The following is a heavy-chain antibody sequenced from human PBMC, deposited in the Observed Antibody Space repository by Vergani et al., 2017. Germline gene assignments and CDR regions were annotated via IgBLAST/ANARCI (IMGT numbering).Heavy chain of an antibody. D-gene: IGHD6-13*01. Sequence: QVQLQESGPGLVKPSETLSLTCTVSGGSISSYYWSWIRQPPGKGLEWIGYIYYRGSTNYNPSLKSRVPISVDTSKNQFSLKLSSVTAADTAVYYCARSKQQQVGGMDVWGQGTTVTVSS. CDR3: ARSKQQQVGGMDV. J-gene: IGHJ6*02. V-gene: IGHV4-59*01. CDR1: GGSISSYY. CDR2: IYYRGST.